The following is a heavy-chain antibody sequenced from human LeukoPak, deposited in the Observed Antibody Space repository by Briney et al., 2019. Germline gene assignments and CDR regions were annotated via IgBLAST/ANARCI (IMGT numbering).Heavy chain of an antibody. J-gene: IGHJ5*02. CDR3: ARDGYSYGINWFDP. V-gene: IGHV3-11*04. D-gene: IGHD5-18*01. CDR2: ISSSGSTI. CDR1: GFTFSDYY. Sequence: GGSLRLSCAASGFTFSDYYMSWIRHAPGKGLEWVSYISSSGSTIYYADSVKGRFTISRDNAKSSLYLQMNSLRAEDTAVYYCARDGYSYGINWFDPWGQGTLVTVSS.